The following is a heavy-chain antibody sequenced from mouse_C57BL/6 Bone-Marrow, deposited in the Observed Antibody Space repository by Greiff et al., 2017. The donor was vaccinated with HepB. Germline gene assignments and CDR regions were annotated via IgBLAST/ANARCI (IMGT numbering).Heavy chain of an antibody. D-gene: IGHD4-1*01. CDR2: ISNLAYSI. CDR1: GFTFSDYG. CDR3: ARQGDWDWYFDV. J-gene: IGHJ1*03. Sequence: VQLKESGGGLVKPGGSLKLSCAASGFTFSDYGMAWVRQAPRKGPEWVAFISNLAYSIYYADTVTGRFTISRENAKNTLYLEMSSLRSEDTAMYYCARQGDWDWYFDVWGTGTTVTVSS. V-gene: IGHV5-15*01.